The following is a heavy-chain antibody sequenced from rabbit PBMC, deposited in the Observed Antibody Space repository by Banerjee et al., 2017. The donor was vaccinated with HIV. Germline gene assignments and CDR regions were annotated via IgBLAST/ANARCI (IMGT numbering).Heavy chain of an antibody. V-gene: IGHV1S40*01. CDR3: ARVYDDYGDLDL. J-gene: IGHJ6*01. Sequence: WIACINTISGDTVYATWAKGRFTISKASWTTVTLQMTSLTAADTASYFCARVYDDYGDLDLWGPGTLVTVS. CDR2: INTISGDT. D-gene: IGHD2-1*01.